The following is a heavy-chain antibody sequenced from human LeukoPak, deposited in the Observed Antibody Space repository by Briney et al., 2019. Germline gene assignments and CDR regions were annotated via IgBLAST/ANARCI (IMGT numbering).Heavy chain of an antibody. CDR3: AKALYSSGWSLQYYFDY. Sequence: GGSLRLSCAASGFTFSSYAMSWVRQAPGKGLEWVSAISGSGGSTHYADSVKGRFTISRDNSKNTLYLQMNSLRAEDTAVYYCAKALYSSGWSLQYYFDYWGQGTLVTVSS. V-gene: IGHV3-23*01. J-gene: IGHJ4*02. CDR2: ISGSGGST. D-gene: IGHD6-13*01. CDR1: GFTFSSYA.